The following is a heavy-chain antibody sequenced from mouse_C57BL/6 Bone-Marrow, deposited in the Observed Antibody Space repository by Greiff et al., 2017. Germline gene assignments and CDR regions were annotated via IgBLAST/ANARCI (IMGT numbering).Heavy chain of an antibody. J-gene: IGHJ1*03. V-gene: IGHV1-82*01. D-gene: IGHD1-1*01. CDR3: ARRDYGSSGYWYFDV. CDR1: GYAFSSSW. Sequence: QVQLQQSGAELAKPGASVKLSCKASGYAFSSSWMNWVKQRPGKGLEWIGRIYPGDGDTNYNGKFKGKATLTADKSSSTAYMQLSSLTSEDSAVYFCARRDYGSSGYWYFDVWGTGTTGTGSS. CDR2: IYPGDGDT.